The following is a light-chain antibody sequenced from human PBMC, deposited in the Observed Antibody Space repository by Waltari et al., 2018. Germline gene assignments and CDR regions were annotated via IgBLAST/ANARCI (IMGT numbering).Light chain of an antibody. CDR1: SYDIGGNY. J-gene: IGLJ2*01. CDR2: DNN. CDR3: GARDSSLFIVL. V-gene: IGLV1-51*01. Sequence: QSVLTQPPSVSAAPGQKVTISCSGSSYDIGGNYVSWSQQLPGTAPKLLIYDNNKRPSVISDRFSASKSGTSATLVITGLQTGDEADYYCGARDSSLFIVLFGGGTKLTVL.